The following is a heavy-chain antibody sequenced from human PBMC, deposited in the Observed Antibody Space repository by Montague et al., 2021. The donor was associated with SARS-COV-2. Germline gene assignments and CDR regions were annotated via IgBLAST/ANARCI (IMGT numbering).Heavy chain of an antibody. V-gene: IGHV3-53*04. J-gene: IGHJ3*02. CDR1: GFTVSSNY. CDR3: ARVGTSGIAAAGVDAFDI. Sequence: YLRLSCAASGFTVSSNYMSWVRQAPGKGLEWVSVIYSGGSTYYADSVKGRFTISRHNSKNTLYLRMNSLRAEDTAVYYCARVGTSGIAAAGVDAFDIWGQGAMVTVSS. CDR2: IYSGGST. D-gene: IGHD6-13*01.